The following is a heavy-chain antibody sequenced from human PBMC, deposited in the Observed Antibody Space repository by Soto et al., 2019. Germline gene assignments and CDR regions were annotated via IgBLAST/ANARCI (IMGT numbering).Heavy chain of an antibody. V-gene: IGHV1-69*01. CDR1: RGTFSSYA. D-gene: IGHD2-2*01. J-gene: IGHJ6*02. Sequence: QVQLVQSGAEVKKPGSSVKVSCKASRGTFSSYAISWVQQAPGQGLEWMGGIIPISDTTNYAQKFQGRVTITADESTSTAYMELSSLRSEDTAVYYCARSQGSSTSLEIYYYYYYGMDVWGQGTTVTVSS. CDR3: ARSQGSSTSLEIYYYYYYGMDV. CDR2: IIPISDTT.